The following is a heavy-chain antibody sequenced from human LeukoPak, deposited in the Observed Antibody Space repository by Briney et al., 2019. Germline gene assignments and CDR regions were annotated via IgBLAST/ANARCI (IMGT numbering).Heavy chain of an antibody. CDR1: GYTFTGYY. D-gene: IGHD2-2*01. J-gene: IGHJ1*01. CDR3: ARAGVPAAIPAAEYFQP. CDR2: INPNSGGT. V-gene: IGHV1-2*02. Sequence: GASVKVSCKASGYTFTGYYMHWVRQAPGQGLEWMGWINPNSGGTNYAQKCQGRVTMTRDTSISTAYMELSRLRSADTAVYHCARAGVPAAIPAAEYFQPWGQGTLVTVSS.